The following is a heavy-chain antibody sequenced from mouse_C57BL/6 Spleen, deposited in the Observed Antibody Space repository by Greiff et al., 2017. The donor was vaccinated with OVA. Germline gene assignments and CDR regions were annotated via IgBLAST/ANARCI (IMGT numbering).Heavy chain of an antibody. J-gene: IGHJ2*01. CDR3: TRGDYYGSSSFDY. V-gene: IGHV5-9-1*02. CDR2: ISSGGDYI. D-gene: IGHD1-1*01. Sequence: EVHLVESGEGLVKPGGSLKLSCAASGFTFSSYAMSWVRQTPEKRLEWVAYISSGGDYIYYADTVKGRFTISRDNARNTLYLQMSSLKSEDTAMYYCTRGDYYGSSSFDYWGQGTTLTVSS. CDR1: GFTFSSYA.